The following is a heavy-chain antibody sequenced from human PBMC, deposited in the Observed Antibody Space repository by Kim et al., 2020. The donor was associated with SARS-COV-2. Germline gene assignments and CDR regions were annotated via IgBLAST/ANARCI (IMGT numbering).Heavy chain of an antibody. V-gene: IGHV3-33*01. J-gene: IGHJ6*02. CDR2: IWDDGNDR. Sequence: GGSLRLSCAASGFNFSNYAMHWVRQAPGKGLGWVAVIWDDGNDRCYADSLEGRFTISRDNSKNTLSLHMASLRAEDTGVYFCARNGNPMIRGVINFHYGMDVWGQGTTVTVSS. CDR1: GFNFSNYA. D-gene: IGHD3-10*01. CDR3: ARNGNPMIRGVINFHYGMDV.